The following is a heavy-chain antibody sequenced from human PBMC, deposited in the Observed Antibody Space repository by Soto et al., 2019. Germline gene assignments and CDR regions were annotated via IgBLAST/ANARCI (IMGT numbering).Heavy chain of an antibody. CDR1: GSTFSNYG. CDR2: ISGSGRST. Sequence: PGGSLRLSCAASGSTFSNYGMTWVRQAPGKGLEWVPAISGSGRSTFYADSVKGRFTISRDNSKNTLYLQMNSLRAEDTAVYYCAKFSATSIYDISSVPDYWGQGTLVTVSS. J-gene: IGHJ4*02. V-gene: IGHV3-23*01. D-gene: IGHD6-6*01. CDR3: AKFSATSIYDISSVPDY.